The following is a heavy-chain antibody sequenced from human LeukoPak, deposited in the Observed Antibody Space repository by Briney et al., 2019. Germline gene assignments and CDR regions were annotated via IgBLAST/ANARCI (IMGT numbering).Heavy chain of an antibody. V-gene: IGHV5-51*01. J-gene: IGHJ6*03. D-gene: IGHD3-10*01. CDR3: ARRVTMVRGVFSNYYYYMDV. Sequence: GESLKISCKGSGYSFTSYWIGWVRQMPGKGLEWMGIIYPGDSDTRYSPSFQGQVTISADKSISTAYLQWSSLKASDTAMYYCARRVTMVRGVFSNYYYYMDVWGKGTTVTVSS. CDR1: GYSFTSYW. CDR2: IYPGDSDT.